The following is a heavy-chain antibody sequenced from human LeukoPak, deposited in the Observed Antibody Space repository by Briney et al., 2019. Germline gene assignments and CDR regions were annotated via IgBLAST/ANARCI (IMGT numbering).Heavy chain of an antibody. CDR1: GFTFSSYS. CDR3: ARDKSGIAAAGTGYYYGMDV. D-gene: IGHD6-13*01. J-gene: IGHJ6*04. V-gene: IGHV3-21*01. Sequence: PGGSLRLSCAASGFTFSSYSMNWVRQAPGKGLEWVSSISSSSSYIYYADSVKGRFTISGDNAKNSLYLQMNSLRAEDTAVYYCARDKSGIAAAGTGYYYGMDVWGKGTTVTVSS. CDR2: ISSSSSYI.